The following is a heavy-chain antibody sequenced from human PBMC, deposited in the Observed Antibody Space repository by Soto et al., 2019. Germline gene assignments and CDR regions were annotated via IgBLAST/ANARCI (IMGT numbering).Heavy chain of an antibody. J-gene: IGHJ6*02. CDR3: ARGLGGRMDD. D-gene: IGHD3-16*01. CDR2: IITILGET. V-gene: IGHV1-69*08. CDR1: GTIFSSYT. Sequence: QVQLVQSGAEVKKPGSSVRVSCKASGTIFSSYTISWVRQAPGQGLEWMGRIITILGETNSAQKLQDRVTLTADKSTTTAYMELNSLRLEDTAVYYCARGLGGRMDDWGQGTTVTVSS.